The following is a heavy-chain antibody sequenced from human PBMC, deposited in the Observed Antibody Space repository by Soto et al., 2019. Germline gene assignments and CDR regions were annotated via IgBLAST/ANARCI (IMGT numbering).Heavy chain of an antibody. CDR1: GGSISSAAYY. Sequence: QVQLQESGPGLVKPSQTLSLTCTVSGGSISSAAYYWSWIRQHPGKGLEWIGYISHSGSNYSNPSREIRVIIAVDTSKNPFSRSVTSVTDADTGVYYCAREYTYGSNFFDCWGQGALVTVSS. V-gene: IGHV4-31*03. D-gene: IGHD5-18*01. J-gene: IGHJ4*02. CDR2: ISHSGSN. CDR3: AREYTYGSNFFDC.